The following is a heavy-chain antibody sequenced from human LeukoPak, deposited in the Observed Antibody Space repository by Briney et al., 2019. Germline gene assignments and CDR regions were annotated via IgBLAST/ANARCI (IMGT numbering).Heavy chain of an antibody. J-gene: IGHJ3*02. Sequence: GASVKVSCKTSGYTFITYYMHWVRQAPGQGLEWMGIINPSNGRTSYAQKLQGRVKMTRGMSTTTVYMELSSLRSEDTAVYYCARSRKLGGDSFSDAFDIWGQGTMVTVSS. CDR1: GYTFITYY. CDR2: INPSNGRT. CDR3: ARSRKLGGDSFSDAFDI. V-gene: IGHV1-46*01. D-gene: IGHD2-21*02.